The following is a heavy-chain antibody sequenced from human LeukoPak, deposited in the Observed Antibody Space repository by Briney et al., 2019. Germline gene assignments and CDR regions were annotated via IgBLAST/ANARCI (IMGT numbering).Heavy chain of an antibody. CDR1: GGSISSTTNN. D-gene: IGHD3-10*01. V-gene: IGHV4-39*07. Sequence: SETLSLTCTVSGGSISSTTNNWGWIRQPPGKGLEWIGSIYYTGTTNYNPSLKSQVTMSVDTSKNQFSLLSSVTAADTAVYYCARTMLRGLYYFDQWGQGTLVTVSS. CDR2: IYYTGTT. CDR3: ARTMLRGLYYFDQ. J-gene: IGHJ4*02.